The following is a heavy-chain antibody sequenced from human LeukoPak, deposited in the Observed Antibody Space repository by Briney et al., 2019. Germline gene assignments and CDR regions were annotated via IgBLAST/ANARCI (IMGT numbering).Heavy chain of an antibody. V-gene: IGHV1-2*02. CDR1: GYTFTGYY. CDR2: INPNSGGT. CDR3: ARLKVDRGYRYFDY. Sequence: ASVKASCKASGYTFTGYYMHWVRQAPGQGLEWMGWINPNSGGTNYAQKFQGRVTMTRDTSISTAYMELSRLRSDDTAVYYCARLKVDRGYRYFDYWGQGTLVTVSS. J-gene: IGHJ4*02. D-gene: IGHD5-18*01.